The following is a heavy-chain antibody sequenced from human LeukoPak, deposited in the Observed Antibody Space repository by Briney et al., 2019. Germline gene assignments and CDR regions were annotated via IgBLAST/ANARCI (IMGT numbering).Heavy chain of an antibody. D-gene: IGHD1-14*01. Sequence: SETLTLTCTVSGGSISSYYWSWIRQPPGKGLEWIGYIYYSGSTNYNPSLKSRVTISVDTSKNQFSLKLSSVTAADTAVYYCARDRDGMGTYDYWGQGTLVTVSS. CDR2: IYYSGST. J-gene: IGHJ4*02. CDR1: GGSISSYY. V-gene: IGHV4-59*12. CDR3: ARDRDGMGTYDY.